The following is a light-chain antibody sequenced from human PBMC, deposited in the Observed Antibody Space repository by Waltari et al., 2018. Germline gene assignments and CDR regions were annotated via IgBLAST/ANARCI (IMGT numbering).Light chain of an antibody. CDR3: QQYNSYST. J-gene: IGKJ1*01. CDR1: QSISSW. V-gene: IGKV1-5*03. Sequence: DIQMTQSPSTLSASVGDRVTITCRASQSISSWLAWYQQKPGKAPRLLIYKASSLERGVPSRFSGSGSGTELTLTISSLQPDDFATYYCQQYNSYSTFGQGTKVEIK. CDR2: KAS.